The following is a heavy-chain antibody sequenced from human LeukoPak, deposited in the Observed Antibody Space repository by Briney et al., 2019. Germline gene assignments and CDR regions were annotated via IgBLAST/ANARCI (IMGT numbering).Heavy chain of an antibody. CDR1: GFIFSSYG. CDR3: AKDGVIPKPPLGDDAFDI. CDR2: IRYDGSNT. V-gene: IGHV3-30*02. Sequence: PGGSLRLSCAASGFIFSSYGMHWVRQAPGKGLEWVAFIRYDGSNTYYADSVKGRFTISRDNSKNTLYLQMNSLRGEDTAVYYCAKDGVIPKPPLGDDAFDIWGQGTMVTVSS. J-gene: IGHJ3*02. D-gene: IGHD3-10*01.